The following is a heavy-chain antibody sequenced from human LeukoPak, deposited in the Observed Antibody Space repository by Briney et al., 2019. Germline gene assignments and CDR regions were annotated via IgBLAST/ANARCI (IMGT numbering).Heavy chain of an antibody. CDR3: ARIQPDYYGSGSYYYWGFYYFDY. J-gene: IGHJ4*02. Sequence: SETLSLTCTVSGGSISSYYWSWIRQPPGKGLEWIGYIYYSGSTNYNPSLKSRVTISVDTSKNQFSLKLSSVTAADTAVYYCARIQPDYYGSGSYYYWGFYYFDYWGQGTLVTVSS. CDR2: IYYSGST. V-gene: IGHV4-59*01. CDR1: GGSISSYY. D-gene: IGHD3-10*01.